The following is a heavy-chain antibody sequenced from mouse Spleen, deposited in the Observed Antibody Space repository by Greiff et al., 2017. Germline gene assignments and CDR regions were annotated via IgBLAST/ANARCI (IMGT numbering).Heavy chain of an antibody. J-gene: IGHJ4*01. CDR3: AREGYYGYVGAMDY. Sequence: VQLQQPGAELVMPGASVKLSCKASGYTFTSYWMHWVKQRPGQGLEWIGEIDPSDSYTNYNQKFKGKATLTVDKSSSTAYMQLSSLTSEDSAVYYCAREGYYGYVGAMDYWGQGTSVTVSS. V-gene: IGHV1-69*01. D-gene: IGHD1-2*01. CDR1: GYTFTSYW. CDR2: IDPSDSYT.